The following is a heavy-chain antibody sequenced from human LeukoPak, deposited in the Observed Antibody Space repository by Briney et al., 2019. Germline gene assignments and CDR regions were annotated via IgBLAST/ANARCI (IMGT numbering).Heavy chain of an antibody. CDR3: ARLPTRVRPFDY. Sequence: KTSETLSLTCTVSGDSISSSNCYWGWIRQPPGKGLEWIGSIYFSGGTYYNASLKSRVTISVDTSKNQFSLKLSSVIAADTAVYYCARLPTRVRPFDYWGQGTLVTVSS. CDR1: GDSISSSNCY. D-gene: IGHD2-2*01. CDR2: IYFSGGT. V-gene: IGHV4-39*01. J-gene: IGHJ4*02.